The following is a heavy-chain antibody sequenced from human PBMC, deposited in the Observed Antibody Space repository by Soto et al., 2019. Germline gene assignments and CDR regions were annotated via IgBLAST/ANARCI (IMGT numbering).Heavy chain of an antibody. CDR3: ATRIAAAGRAYGMDV. D-gene: IGHD6-13*01. CDR1: GYDFTSYY. V-gene: IGHV1-46*01. J-gene: IGHJ6*02. Sequence: ASVKVSCKASGYDFTSYYMHWVRQAPEQGLEWMGIINPSGGSTSYAQKFQGRVTMTRDTSTSTVYMELSRLRSEDTAVYYCATRIAAAGRAYGMDVWGQGTTVTVSS. CDR2: INPSGGST.